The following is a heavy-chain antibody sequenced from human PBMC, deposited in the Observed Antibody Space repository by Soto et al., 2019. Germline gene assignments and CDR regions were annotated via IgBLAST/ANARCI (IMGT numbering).Heavy chain of an antibody. Sequence: GGSLRLSCAASGFTFSSYAMHWVRQAPGKGLEWVAVISYDGSNKYYADSVKGRFTISRDNSKNTLYLQMNSLRAEDTAVYYCARDLEKAAATTEIRPNYYGMDVWGQGTTVTVSS. V-gene: IGHV3-30-3*01. CDR1: GFTFSSYA. D-gene: IGHD6-13*01. CDR3: ARDLEKAAATTEIRPNYYGMDV. CDR2: ISYDGSNK. J-gene: IGHJ6*02.